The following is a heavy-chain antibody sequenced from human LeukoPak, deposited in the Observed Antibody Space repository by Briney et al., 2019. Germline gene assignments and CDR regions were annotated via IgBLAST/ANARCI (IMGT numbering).Heavy chain of an antibody. J-gene: IGHJ4*02. CDR1: GFTFSSYA. V-gene: IGHV3-23*01. CDR2: FSATGGNT. D-gene: IGHD2-15*01. CDR3: AKSPVSSCRGSFCYPFDY. Sequence: GGSLRLSCAASGFTFSSYAMSWVRQAPGKGLEWVSAFSATGGNTHYADSVKGRFTISRDNSKNTLYLQMDSLRAEDTAVYFCAKSPVSSCRGSFCYPFDYWGQGNLVTVSS.